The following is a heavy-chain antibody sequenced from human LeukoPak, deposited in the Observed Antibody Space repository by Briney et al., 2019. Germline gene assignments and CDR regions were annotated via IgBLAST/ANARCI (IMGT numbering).Heavy chain of an antibody. V-gene: IGHV5-51*01. CDR3: ARPEAAFGLPGAFDI. CDR1: GYSFTSYW. CDR2: IYPGDSDT. J-gene: IGHJ3*02. Sequence: GESLKISCKGSGYSFTSYWIVWVRQMPGKGLEWMGIIYPGDSDTRYSPSFQGQVTFSADKSISTAYLQWSSLKASDTAMYYCARPEAAFGLPGAFDILGQGTMVTVSS. D-gene: IGHD2-2*01.